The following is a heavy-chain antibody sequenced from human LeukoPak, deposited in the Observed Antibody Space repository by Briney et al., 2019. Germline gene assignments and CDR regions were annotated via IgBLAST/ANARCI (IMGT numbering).Heavy chain of an antibody. Sequence: GGSLRLSCVASGFIFSNYWMSWVRQVPGKGLEWVANMKQDGREKYLVDSVKGRFTISRDNAKNSVYLQMNSLTDEDTAVYYCATSRYSSGSVDDSWGQGTPVTVSS. CDR3: ATSRYSSGSVDDS. D-gene: IGHD2-15*01. V-gene: IGHV3-7*01. CDR2: MKQDGREK. J-gene: IGHJ5*01. CDR1: GFIFSNYW.